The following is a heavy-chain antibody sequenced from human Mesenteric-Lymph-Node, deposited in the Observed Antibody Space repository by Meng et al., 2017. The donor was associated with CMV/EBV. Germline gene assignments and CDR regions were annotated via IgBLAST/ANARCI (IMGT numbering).Heavy chain of an antibody. CDR2: IYYSGST. CDR3: ARDTYYYGLDV. Sequence: SETLSLTCTVSGGSISGYYWSWIRQPPGKGLEWIGYIYYSGSTNYNPSLESRVTISVDRSNNHFSLKLSSVTAADTAVYYCARDTYYYGLDVRGQGTTVTVSS. CDR1: GGSISGYY. J-gene: IGHJ6*02. V-gene: IGHV4-59*01.